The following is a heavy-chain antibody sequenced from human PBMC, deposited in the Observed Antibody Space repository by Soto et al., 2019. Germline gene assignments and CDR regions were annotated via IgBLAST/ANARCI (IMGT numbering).Heavy chain of an antibody. CDR3: ARDGAIGWGHYSYGMDV. Sequence: EASVKVSCKASGYTFTGYYMHWVRQAPGQGLEWMGWINPNSGGTNYAQKFQGWVTMTRDTSISTAYMELSRLRSDDTAVYYCARDGAIGWGHYSYGMDVWGQGTTVTVSS. D-gene: IGHD1-26*01. CDR1: GYTFTGYY. J-gene: IGHJ6*02. V-gene: IGHV1-2*04. CDR2: INPNSGGT.